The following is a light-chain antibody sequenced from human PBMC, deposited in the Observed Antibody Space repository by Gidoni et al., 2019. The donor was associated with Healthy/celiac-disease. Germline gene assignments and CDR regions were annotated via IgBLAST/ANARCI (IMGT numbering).Light chain of an antibody. Sequence: DIVMTQSPLSLPVTPGEPASISCRPSQSLLHSNGYNYLDWYLQKPGQSPQLLIYLGSNRASGVPDRFSGSGSGTDFTLKISRVEAEDVEVYYCMQALQTPWTFGQGTKVEIK. V-gene: IGKV2-28*01. CDR3: MQALQTPWT. CDR2: LGS. CDR1: QSLLHSNGYNY. J-gene: IGKJ1*01.